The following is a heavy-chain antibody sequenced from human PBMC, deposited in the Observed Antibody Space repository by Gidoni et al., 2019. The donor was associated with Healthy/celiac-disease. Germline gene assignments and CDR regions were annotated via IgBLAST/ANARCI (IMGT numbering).Heavy chain of an antibody. D-gene: IGHD3-22*01. CDR2: ISGSGGST. CDR3: AKDRDSSGYRNAFDI. CDR1: GFTFGSYA. J-gene: IGHJ3*02. Sequence: EVQRLESGGGLVQPGGSLRLSCAALGFTFGSYAMSWVRQAPGKGLEWVSAISGSGGSTYYADSLKGRFTISRDNSKNTLYLQMNSLRAEDTAVYYCAKDRDSSGYRNAFDIWGQGTMVTVSS. V-gene: IGHV3-23*01.